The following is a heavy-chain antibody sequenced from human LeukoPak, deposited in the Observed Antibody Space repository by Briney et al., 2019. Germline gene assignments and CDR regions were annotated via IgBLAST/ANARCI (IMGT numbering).Heavy chain of an antibody. CDR2: ISGDGSAT. V-gene: IGHV3-74*01. CDR3: TRRVSATRSFDP. D-gene: IGHD2-15*01. Sequence: GGSLRLSCAASGFTFSTYWMHWVRQAPGKGLVWVSRISGDGSATIYADSVKGRFTISRDNAENTMYLQMNSLTVEDTAVYYCTRRVSATRSFDPWGQGTLVTVSS. J-gene: IGHJ5*02. CDR1: GFTFSTYW.